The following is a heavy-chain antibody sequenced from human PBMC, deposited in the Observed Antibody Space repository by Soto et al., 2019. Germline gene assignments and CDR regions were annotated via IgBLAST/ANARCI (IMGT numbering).Heavy chain of an antibody. J-gene: IGHJ6*02. CDR1: GYTFTSYA. Sequence: ASVKVSCKASGYTFTSYAMHWVRQAPGQRLEWMGWINAGNGNTKYSQKFQGRVTITRDTSASTAYMELSSLGSEDTAVYYCASSYSNYALIDYYYYGMDVSGQGTTVTVSS. D-gene: IGHD4-4*01. V-gene: IGHV1-3*01. CDR2: INAGNGNT. CDR3: ASSYSNYALIDYYYYGMDV.